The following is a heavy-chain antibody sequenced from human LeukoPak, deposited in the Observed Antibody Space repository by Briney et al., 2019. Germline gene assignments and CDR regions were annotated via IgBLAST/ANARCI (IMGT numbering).Heavy chain of an antibody. CDR1: GFTVSSNY. CDR3: AGLSTGAYYDYVWGSYRPHY. V-gene: IGHV3-53*05. Sequence: GGSLRLSCAASGFTVSSNYMSWVRRAPGKGLEWVSVIYSGGSTYYADSVKGRFTISRDNSKNTLYLQMNSLRAEDTAVYYCAGLSTGAYYDYVWGSYRPHYWGQGTLVTVSS. D-gene: IGHD3-16*02. CDR2: IYSGGST. J-gene: IGHJ4*02.